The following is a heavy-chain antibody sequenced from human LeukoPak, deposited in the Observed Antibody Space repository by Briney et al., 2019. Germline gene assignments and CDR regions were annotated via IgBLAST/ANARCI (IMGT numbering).Heavy chain of an antibody. V-gene: IGHV3-33*01. CDR3: ARDANYYFDY. J-gene: IGHJ4*02. Sequence: GGSLRLSCAASGFTFSSYGMHWVRQAPGKGLEWVALIWYDGTNKYYGDSVKGRFTISRDNSNNTLYLQMNSLRAEGTAVYFCARDANYYFDYWGQGTLVTVSS. D-gene: IGHD1-7*01. CDR1: GFTFSSYG. CDR2: IWYDGTNK.